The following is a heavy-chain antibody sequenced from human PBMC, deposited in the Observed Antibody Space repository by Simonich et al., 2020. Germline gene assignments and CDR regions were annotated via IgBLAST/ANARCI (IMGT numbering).Heavy chain of an antibody. CDR2: ISAYNGNT. Sequence: QVQLVQSGAEVKKPGASVKVSCKASGYTFTSYGISWVRQAPGQGLEWMGWISAYNGNTNYAQKLQGRVTMTTDTSPSTAYMELRSLRSDDTAVYYCARASRGTWWYYYFDYWGQGTLVTVSS. V-gene: IGHV1-18*01. D-gene: IGHD2-15*01. CDR3: ARASRGTWWYYYFDY. J-gene: IGHJ4*02. CDR1: GYTFTSYG.